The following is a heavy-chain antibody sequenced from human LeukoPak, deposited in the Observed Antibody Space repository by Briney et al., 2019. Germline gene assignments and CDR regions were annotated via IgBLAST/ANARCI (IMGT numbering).Heavy chain of an antibody. Sequence: GGSLILSCAASGFTFRSYEMNWVRQAPGKGLEWVAYISSSGSTIYYGDSVKGRFTISRDNARSSLYLQMNSLRGEDTAVYYCAREGNSYGYPFDYWGQGTLVTVSS. D-gene: IGHD5-18*01. CDR3: AREGNSYGYPFDY. J-gene: IGHJ4*02. CDR1: GFTFRSYE. V-gene: IGHV3-48*03. CDR2: ISSSGSTI.